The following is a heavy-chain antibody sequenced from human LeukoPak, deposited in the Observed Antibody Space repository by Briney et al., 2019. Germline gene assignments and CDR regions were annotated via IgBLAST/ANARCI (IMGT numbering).Heavy chain of an antibody. J-gene: IGHJ6*03. D-gene: IGHD3-10*01. Sequence: ASVKVSCKASGYTFTSYGISWVRQAPGQGLEWMGWISAYNGNTNYAQKLQGRVTMTTDTSTSTAYMELRSLRSDDTAVYYCARDLSSIWFGELLSYYYYYMDVWGKGTTVTVSS. CDR1: GYTFTSYG. CDR3: ARDLSSIWFGELLSYYYYYMDV. V-gene: IGHV1-18*01. CDR2: ISAYNGNT.